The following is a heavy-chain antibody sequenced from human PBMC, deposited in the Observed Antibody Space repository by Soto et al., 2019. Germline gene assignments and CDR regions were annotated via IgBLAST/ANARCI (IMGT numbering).Heavy chain of an antibody. V-gene: IGHV3-30-3*01. CDR3: ARSGTFGKLDYYGMDV. D-gene: IGHD1-1*01. CDR1: GFTFISYA. CDR2: ISYDGSNK. J-gene: IGHJ6*02. Sequence: GGSLRLSCAASGFTFISYAMHWVRQAPGKGLEWVAVISYDGSNKYYADSVKGRFTISRDNSKNTLYLQMNSLRAEGTAVYYCARSGTFGKLDYYGMDVWGQGTTVTVSS.